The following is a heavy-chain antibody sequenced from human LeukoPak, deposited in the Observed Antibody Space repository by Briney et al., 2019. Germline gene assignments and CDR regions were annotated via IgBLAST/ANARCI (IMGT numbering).Heavy chain of an antibody. J-gene: IGHJ4*02. V-gene: IGHV4-39*07. CDR3: ARPFRWRGSLHPYFDY. CDR1: GGSISTSNYY. D-gene: IGHD3-16*01. CDR2: IFYSGST. Sequence: SETLSLTCTVSGGSISTSNYYWGWIRQPPGKGLEWIGNIFYSGSTYYSPSLRSRVTISLDTSRNQFSLKLSSVTAADTAVYYCARPFRWRGSLHPYFDYWGQGTLVTVSS.